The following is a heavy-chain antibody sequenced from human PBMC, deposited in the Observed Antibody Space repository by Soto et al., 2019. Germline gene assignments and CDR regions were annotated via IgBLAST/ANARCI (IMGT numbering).Heavy chain of an antibody. CDR2: IYPGDSDT. CDR3: ARGYCSSTSCYRIRFDP. CDR1: GYSFTSYW. V-gene: IGHV5-51*03. J-gene: IGHJ5*02. Sequence: EVQLVPSGAEVKKPGESLKISCKGSGYSFTSYWIGWVRQMPGRGLEWMGIIYPGDSDTRYSPSFQGQVTISADRSISTAYLQWSTLKASDTAMYYCARGYCSSTSCYRIRFDPWGQGTLVTVSS. D-gene: IGHD2-2*02.